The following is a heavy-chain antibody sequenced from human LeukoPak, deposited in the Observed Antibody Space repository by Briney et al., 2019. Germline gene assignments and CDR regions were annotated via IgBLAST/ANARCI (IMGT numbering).Heavy chain of an antibody. V-gene: IGHV1-8*01. CDR3: ARVRAYSSSWYRVDYHYYGMDV. CDR1: GYTFTSYD. D-gene: IGHD6-13*01. CDR2: MNPNSGNT. Sequence: ASVKVSCKASGYTFTSYDINWVRQATGQGLEWMGWMNPNSGNTGYAQKFQGRVTMTRNTSISTAYMELSSLRSEDTAVYYCARVRAYSSSWYRVDYHYYGMDVWGQGTTVTASS. J-gene: IGHJ6*02.